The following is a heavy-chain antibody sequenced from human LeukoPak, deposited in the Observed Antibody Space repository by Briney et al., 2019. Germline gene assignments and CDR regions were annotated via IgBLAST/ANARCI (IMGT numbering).Heavy chain of an antibody. D-gene: IGHD3-22*01. Sequence: ASVKVSCKVSGYTLTELSMHWVRQAPGKGLEWMGGFDPEDGETIYAQKFQGRVTMTEDTSADTAYMELSSLRSEDTAVYYCATAYYDSSGLYDAFDIWGQGTMVTVSS. V-gene: IGHV1-24*01. CDR2: FDPEDGET. CDR1: GYTLTELS. J-gene: IGHJ3*02. CDR3: ATAYYDSSGLYDAFDI.